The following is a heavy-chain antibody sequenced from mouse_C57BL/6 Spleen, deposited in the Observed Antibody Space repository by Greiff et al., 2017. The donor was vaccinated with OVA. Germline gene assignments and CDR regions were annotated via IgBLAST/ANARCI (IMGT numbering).Heavy chain of an antibody. CDR1: GYTFTSYW. Sequence: QVQLQQPGAELVMPGASVKLSCKASGYTFTSYWMHWVKQRPGQGLEWIGEIDPSDSYTNYNQKFKGKSTLTVDKSSSTAYMQLSSLTSEDSAVYYCARSLDYEDYFDYWGQGTTLTVSS. CDR2: IDPSDSYT. J-gene: IGHJ2*01. CDR3: ARSLDYEDYFDY. V-gene: IGHV1-69*01. D-gene: IGHD2-4*01.